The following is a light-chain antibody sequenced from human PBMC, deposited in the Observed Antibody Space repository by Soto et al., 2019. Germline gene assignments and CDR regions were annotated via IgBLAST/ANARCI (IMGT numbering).Light chain of an antibody. CDR2: AAS. J-gene: IGKJ1*01. V-gene: IGKV1-5*01. CDR1: QSISSW. CDR3: QQYESFST. Sequence: DIQMTQSPFTLSASVGDRVTITCRASQSISSWLAWYQQKPGKAPKLLIYAASSLESGVPSRFSGSGSVTEFPLTISILQPDDFATYYYQQYESFSTFGQGTKVEIK.